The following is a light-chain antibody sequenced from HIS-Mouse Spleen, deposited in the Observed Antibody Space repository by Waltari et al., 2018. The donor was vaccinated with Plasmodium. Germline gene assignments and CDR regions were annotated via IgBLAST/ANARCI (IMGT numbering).Light chain of an antibody. J-gene: IGLJ3*02. Sequence: QSVLTQPPSASGTPGQRVTISCSGSSSNIGSNTVNWYQQLPGTAPKLLIYSNNHRPAGVPARFPGSKSGTSASLAISGLQSEDEADYYCAAWDDSLNGPVFGGGTKLTVL. CDR2: SNN. CDR1: SSNIGSNT. CDR3: AAWDDSLNGPV. V-gene: IGLV1-44*01.